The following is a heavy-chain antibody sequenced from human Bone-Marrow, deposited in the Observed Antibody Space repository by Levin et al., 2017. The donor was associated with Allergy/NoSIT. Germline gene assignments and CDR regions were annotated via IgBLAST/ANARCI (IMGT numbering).Heavy chain of an antibody. V-gene: IGHV3-74*03. D-gene: IGHD3-10*01. CDR2: IKADGATT. Sequence: GGSLRLSCAASDFTFRMYWMYWVRQAPGKGLEWVSFIKADGATTTFADSVRGRFTISRDNAKNMLFLQMNSLRAEDTAVYYCARGGTDYYGVHWYFDLWGRGTPVIVSS. CDR3: ARGGTDYYGVHWYFDL. CDR1: DFTFRMYW. J-gene: IGHJ2*01.